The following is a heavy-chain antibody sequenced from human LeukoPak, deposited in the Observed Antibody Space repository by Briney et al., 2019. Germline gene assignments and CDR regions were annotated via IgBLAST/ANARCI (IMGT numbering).Heavy chain of an antibody. CDR3: ARDIAVAGYDAFDI. CDR1: GFTFSSYS. Sequence: GGSLRLSCAASGFTFSSYSMNWVRQAPGKGLEWVSYISSSSSTIYYADSVKGRFTISRDNAKNSLYLQMNSLRAEDTAVYYCARDIAVAGYDAFDIWGQGTMVTVSS. J-gene: IGHJ3*02. V-gene: IGHV3-48*04. D-gene: IGHD6-19*01. CDR2: ISSSSSTI.